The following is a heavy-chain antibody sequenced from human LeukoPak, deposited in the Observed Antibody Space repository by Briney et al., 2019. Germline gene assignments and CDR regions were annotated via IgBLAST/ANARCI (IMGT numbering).Heavy chain of an antibody. V-gene: IGHV3-23*01. D-gene: IGHD6-6*01. Sequence: GGSLRLSCAASGFTFSSYAMSWVRQAPGEGLEWVSTISDSGGSTYYADSVKGRFTISRDNSKNTLYLQVNSLRAEDTAVYYCAKDTAARRNDAFDIWGQGTMVTVSS. CDR1: GFTFSSYA. CDR2: ISDSGGST. CDR3: AKDTAARRNDAFDI. J-gene: IGHJ3*02.